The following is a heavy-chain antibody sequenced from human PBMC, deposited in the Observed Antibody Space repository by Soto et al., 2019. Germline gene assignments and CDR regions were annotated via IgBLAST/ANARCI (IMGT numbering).Heavy chain of an antibody. CDR2: IYHSGST. D-gene: IGHD3-3*01. J-gene: IGHJ4*02. V-gene: IGHV4-38-2*01. Sequence: PAETLSLTCAVSGDSISKGYHWAWIREPPGKGLEGGASIYHSGSTYYNPSLTSRVTISVYTSENQFSMKLSSVTAADAAMYYGARTDNVGYYPYCGQGTLVTVSS. CDR1: GDSISKGYH. CDR3: ARTDNVGYYPY.